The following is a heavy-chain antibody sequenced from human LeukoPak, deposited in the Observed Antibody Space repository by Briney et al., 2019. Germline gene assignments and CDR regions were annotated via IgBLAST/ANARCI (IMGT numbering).Heavy chain of an antibody. J-gene: IGHJ6*03. CDR2: IYYSGST. CDR3: ASGVAGTLYYYYYMDV. V-gene: IGHV4-39*01. Sequence: SESPSLTCTVSVGSISISSYYWGWIRQPPGKGLEWIGSIYYSGSTYYNPSLKSRVTISVDTAKNQFSLKLSSVTAADTAVYYCASGVAGTLYYYYYMDVWGKGTTVTVSS. CDR1: VGSISISSYY. D-gene: IGHD6-19*01.